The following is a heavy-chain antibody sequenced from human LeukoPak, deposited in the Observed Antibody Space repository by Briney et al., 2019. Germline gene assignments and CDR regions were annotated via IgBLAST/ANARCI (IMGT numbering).Heavy chain of an antibody. Sequence: ASVKVSCKASGYTFTSYGISWVRQAPGQGLEWMGWISAYNGNTNYAQKLQGRVTMTTDTSTSTAYMELRSLRSDDTAVYYCARDRPDLITMVWGVIDYWGQGTLVTVSS. J-gene: IGHJ4*02. V-gene: IGHV1-18*01. CDR1: GYTFTSYG. CDR3: ARDRPDLITMVWGVIDY. D-gene: IGHD3-10*01. CDR2: ISAYNGNT.